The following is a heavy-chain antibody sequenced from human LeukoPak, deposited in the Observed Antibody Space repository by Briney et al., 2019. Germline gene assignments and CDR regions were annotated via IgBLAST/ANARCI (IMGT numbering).Heavy chain of an antibody. CDR2: MNPNSGNT. CDR3: ARRRGKMAAAGFRAFDI. V-gene: IGHV1-8*03. J-gene: IGHJ3*02. CDR1: GYTFTSYD. D-gene: IGHD6-13*01. Sequence: ASVKVSCKASGYTFTSYDINWVRQATGQGLEWMGWMNPNSGNTGYAQKFQGRVTITRNTSISTAYMELSSLRSEDTAVYYCARRRGKMAAAGFRAFDIWGQGTMVTVSS.